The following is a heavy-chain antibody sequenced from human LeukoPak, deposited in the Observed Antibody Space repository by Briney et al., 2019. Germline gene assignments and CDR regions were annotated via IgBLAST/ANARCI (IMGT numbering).Heavy chain of an antibody. CDR2: INWNGGST. V-gene: IGHV3-20*04. CDR1: GFTFDDYG. CDR3: ARDSFFDSSGYRGFDY. J-gene: IGHJ4*02. D-gene: IGHD3-22*01. Sequence: GGSLRLSCAASGFTFDDYGMSWVRQAPGKGLEWVSGINWNGGSTGYADSVKGRFTISRDNAKNSLYLQMNSLRAEDTALYYCARDSFFDSSGYRGFDYWGQGTLVTVSS.